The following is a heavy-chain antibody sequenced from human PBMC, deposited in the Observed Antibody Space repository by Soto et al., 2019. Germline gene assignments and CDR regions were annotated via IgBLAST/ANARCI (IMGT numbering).Heavy chain of an antibody. CDR3: AKAYDYIWGSYPRELVY. J-gene: IGHJ4*02. Sequence: VQLLESGGGLVQPGGSLRLSCAASGFTFSNFAMFWVRQAPGKGLVWVSSISRTGGAAHYADSVNGRFTVSRDNSKNTLFLQMDSLRSDDTDVYYCAKAYDYIWGSYPRELVYWGQGTLVTVSS. CDR1: GFTFSNFA. V-gene: IGHV3-23*01. CDR2: ISRTGGAA. D-gene: IGHD3-16*02.